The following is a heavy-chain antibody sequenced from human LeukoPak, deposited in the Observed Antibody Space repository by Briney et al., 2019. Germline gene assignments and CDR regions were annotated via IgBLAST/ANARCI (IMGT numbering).Heavy chain of an antibody. CDR3: ARQNFYRYCRSTSCYRPYYYYYMDV. CDR2: INQSGST. V-gene: IGHV4-34*01. Sequence: SETLSLTCAVYGGSFSGYYWSWIRQPPGKGLEWIGEINQSGSTNHNPSLKSRVTISVDTSKNQFPLKLSSVTAADTAVYYCARQNFYRYCRSTSCYRPYYYYYMDVWGKGTTVTISS. D-gene: IGHD2-2*01. J-gene: IGHJ6*03. CDR1: GGSFSGYY.